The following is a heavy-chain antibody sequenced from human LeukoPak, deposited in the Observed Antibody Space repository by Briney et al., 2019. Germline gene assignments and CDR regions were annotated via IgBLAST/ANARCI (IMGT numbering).Heavy chain of an antibody. Sequence: GGSLRLSCAASGFTFSSYAMSWVRQAPGKGLEWVSAISGSGGSTYYADSVKGRFTISRDNSKNTLYLQMNSLIAEDTALYYCAKIYYGGYPPDDCWRQGTPVAVPS. J-gene: IGHJ4*02. D-gene: IGHD4-17*01. V-gene: IGHV3-23*01. CDR3: AKIYYGGYPPDDC. CDR1: GFTFSSYA. CDR2: ISGSGGST.